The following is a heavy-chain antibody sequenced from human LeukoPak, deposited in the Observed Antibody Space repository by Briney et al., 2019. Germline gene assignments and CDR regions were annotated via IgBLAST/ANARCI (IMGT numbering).Heavy chain of an antibody. CDR3: ASTVVALYYYYYYYMDV. CDR2: IYYSGST. CDR1: GGTIGSYY. Sequence: SDTLSLTCTVSGGTIGSYYWGWIRQPPGKGLEWIGSIYYSGSTYYNPSLKSRVTISVDTSKNQFSLKLSSVTAADTAVYYCASTVVALYYYYYYYMDVWGKGTTVTVSS. J-gene: IGHJ6*03. V-gene: IGHV4-39*01. D-gene: IGHD2-15*01.